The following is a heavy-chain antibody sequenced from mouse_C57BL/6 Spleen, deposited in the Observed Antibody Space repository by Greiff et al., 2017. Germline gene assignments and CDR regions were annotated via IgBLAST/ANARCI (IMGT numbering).Heavy chain of an antibody. D-gene: IGHD2-5*01. CDR2: IWWDADQ. CDR1: GFSLSTFGMG. J-gene: IGHJ2*01. CDR3: ARIAYSTRRYFDY. Sequence: QVTLKESGPGILQPSQTLSLTCSFSGFSLSTFGMGVGWIRQPSGKGLEWLAHIWWDADQYFNSALKSRLTFSKDTSKNQVFLKIAHVDTADTATYYCARIAYSTRRYFDYGGQGTTRTVSS. V-gene: IGHV8-8*01.